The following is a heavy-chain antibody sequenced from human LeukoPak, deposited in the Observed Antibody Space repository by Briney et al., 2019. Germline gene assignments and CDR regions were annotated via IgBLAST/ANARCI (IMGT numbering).Heavy chain of an antibody. CDR2: INPNSGGT. CDR1: GYTFTGYY. D-gene: IGHD1-26*01. CDR3: ARGSKSRGSYFYYYYMDV. J-gene: IGHJ6*03. Sequence: ASVKVSCKASGYTFTGYYMRWVRQAPGQGLEWMGWINPNSGGTNYAQKFQGRVTMTRDTSISTAYMELSRLRSDDTAVYYCARGSKSRGSYFYYYYMDVWGKGTTVTISS. V-gene: IGHV1-2*02.